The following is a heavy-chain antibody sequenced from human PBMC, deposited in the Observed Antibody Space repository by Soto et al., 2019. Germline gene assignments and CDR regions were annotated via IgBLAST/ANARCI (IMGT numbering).Heavy chain of an antibody. CDR1: GFTLSRYG. Sequence: QVQLVESGGGVVQPGRSLRLSCAASGFTLSRYGMHWVRQAPGKGLEWVAVISFEGNTQYYADSVKGRFTISRDNSKDTLPLQIHSLRPEDTAVYYCARGAEHQLLSRDYFYGMDVWGQGTTVSVSS. D-gene: IGHD1-1*01. V-gene: IGHV3-30*05. CDR2: ISFEGNTQ. J-gene: IGHJ6*02. CDR3: ARGAEHQLLSRDYFYGMDV.